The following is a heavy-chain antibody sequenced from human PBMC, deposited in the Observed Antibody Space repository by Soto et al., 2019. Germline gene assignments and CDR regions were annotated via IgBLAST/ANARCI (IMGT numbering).Heavy chain of an antibody. J-gene: IGHJ4*02. CDR1: GYTLTEVS. D-gene: IGHD3-22*01. CDR3: ATDANCYDSSGYLY. Sequence: VKVSFKVSGYTLTEVSMHLLGDGPGKGLEWMGGFDPEDGETIYAQKFQGRVTMTEDTSTDTAYMELSSLRSEDTAVYYCATDANCYDSSGYLYWGQGTLVTVSS. V-gene: IGHV1-24*01. CDR2: FDPEDGET.